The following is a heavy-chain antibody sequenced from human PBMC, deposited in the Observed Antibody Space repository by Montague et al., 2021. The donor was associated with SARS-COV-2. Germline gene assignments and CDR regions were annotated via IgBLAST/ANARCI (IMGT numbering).Heavy chain of an antibody. CDR3: ARGLVGWFDP. D-gene: IGHD3/OR15-3a*01. Sequence: SETLSLTCTVSGGSISSSSYYWGWIRRPPGKGLEWIGSIYYSGSTYYNPSLKSRVTISVDTSKNQFSLKLSSVTAADTAVYYCARGLVGWFDPWGQGTLVTVSS. CDR2: IYYSGST. J-gene: IGHJ5*02. V-gene: IGHV4-39*01. CDR1: GGSISSSSYY.